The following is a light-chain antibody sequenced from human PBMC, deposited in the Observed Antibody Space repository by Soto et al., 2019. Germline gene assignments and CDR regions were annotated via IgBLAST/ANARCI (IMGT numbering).Light chain of an antibody. J-gene: IGKJ3*01. CDR3: QQYGSSPLFT. V-gene: IGKV3-20*01. CDR2: GAS. Sequence: EIVLTQSPGTLSLSPGERATLSCRASQSVSSSYLAWHQQKRGQAPRLLIYGASSRATGIPDRFSGSGSGTDFTLTISRLEPEYFAVYDCQQYGSSPLFTFGPGTKVDIK. CDR1: QSVSSSY.